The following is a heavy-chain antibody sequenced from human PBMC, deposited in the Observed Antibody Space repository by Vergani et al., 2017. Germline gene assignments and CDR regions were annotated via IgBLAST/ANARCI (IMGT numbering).Heavy chain of an antibody. CDR1: DGSFNDYY. J-gene: IGHJ5*02. Sequence: QVQLQQWGAGLLKPSETLSLTCAVYDGSFNDYYWSWIRQPPGKGLEWIGEIRHSGSTNYNPALKSRVTISIDTSKNQFSLQLNSVTAADTAVYYCARGRGVYASGKRWFDPWGQGTLVTVSS. CDR2: IRHSGST. D-gene: IGHD3-10*01. CDR3: ARGRGVYASGKRWFDP. V-gene: IGHV4-34*01.